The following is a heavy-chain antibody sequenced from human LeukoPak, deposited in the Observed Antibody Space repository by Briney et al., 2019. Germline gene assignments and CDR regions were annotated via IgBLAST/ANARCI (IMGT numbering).Heavy chain of an antibody. D-gene: IGHD1/OR15-1a*01. CDR2: IIPIFGTA. CDR1: GGTFSSYA. Sequence: SVKVSCKASGGTFSSYAISWVRQAPGQGLEWMGGIIPIFGTANYAQKFQGRVTIATDESTSTAYMELSSLRFEDTAVYYCASQRGSITPNNLYYYYYYMDVWGKGTTVTVSS. V-gene: IGHV1-69*05. J-gene: IGHJ6*03. CDR3: ASQRGSITPNNLYYYYYYMDV.